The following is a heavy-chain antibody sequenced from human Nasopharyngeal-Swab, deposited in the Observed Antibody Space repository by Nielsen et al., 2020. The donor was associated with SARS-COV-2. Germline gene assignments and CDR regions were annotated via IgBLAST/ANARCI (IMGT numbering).Heavy chain of an antibody. CDR3: GTWAFMHGIDY. Sequence: GGSLRLSCAASGFTFSFYEMNWVRQAPGKGLEWVAFISGGGDTIFYADSVRGRFTISRDNAKNSLYLQMNSLRAEDTALYHCGTWAFMHGIDYWGQGTLVTVSS. CDR1: GFTFSFYE. D-gene: IGHD1-14*01. CDR2: ISGGGDTI. V-gene: IGHV3-48*03. J-gene: IGHJ4*02.